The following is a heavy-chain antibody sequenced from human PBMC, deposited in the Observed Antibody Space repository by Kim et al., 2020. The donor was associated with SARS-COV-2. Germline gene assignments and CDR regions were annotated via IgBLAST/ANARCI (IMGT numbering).Heavy chain of an antibody. CDR2: SNSGGSPL. CDR1: GFTFRDYY. D-gene: IGHD3-3*01. Sequence: GGSLRLSCAASGFTFRDYYMTWVRQAPGKGLEWLAYLSNSGGSPLAYAESVKGRFTIPRDNAINSLFLHMNSLRPEDTAVYFCARGGRFLEYWGRGTLVTVSS. V-gene: IGHV3-11*01. CDR3: ARGGRFLEY. J-gene: IGHJ4*02.